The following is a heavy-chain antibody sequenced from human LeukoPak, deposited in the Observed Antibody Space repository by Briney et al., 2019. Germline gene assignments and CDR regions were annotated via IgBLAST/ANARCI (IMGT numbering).Heavy chain of an antibody. D-gene: IGHD3-22*01. CDR2: ITSRSSST. Sequence: GGSLRLSCAASGFTFSNYGMHWVRQAPGKGLEWVSYITSRSSSTYYADSVRGRFTISRDNAKNSLYLQMNSLRVEDTAVYYCARGNYYDSDVYYYKLDYWGQGTLVTVSS. CDR1: GFTFSNYG. V-gene: IGHV3-48*01. CDR3: ARGNYYDSDVYYYKLDY. J-gene: IGHJ4*02.